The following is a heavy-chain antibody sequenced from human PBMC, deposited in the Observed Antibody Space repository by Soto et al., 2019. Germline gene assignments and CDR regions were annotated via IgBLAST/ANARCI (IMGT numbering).Heavy chain of an antibody. CDR1: GGSISSYY. Sequence: SETLSLTCIVSGGSISSYYWSWIRQPPGKGLEWIGEIYYSGSTNYNPSLKSRVTISVDKSKNQFSLKLSSVTAADTAVYYCARTVAARDYFDYWGQGTLVTVSS. CDR2: IYYSGST. D-gene: IGHD6-6*01. V-gene: IGHV4-59*12. CDR3: ARTVAARDYFDY. J-gene: IGHJ4*02.